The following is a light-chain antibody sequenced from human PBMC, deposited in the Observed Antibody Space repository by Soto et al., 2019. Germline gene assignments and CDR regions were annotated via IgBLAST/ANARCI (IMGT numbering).Light chain of an antibody. CDR3: QKYNSAPLT. Sequence: DVQMTQSPSSLSAFVGDRVTITCRASQGIAPDLAWFQQKPGKVPKLLIYATSTLQSGVPSRFSGSGSGTEFTLTINSLQPEDVGTYYCQKYNSAPLTFGGGTNVEIK. J-gene: IGKJ4*01. CDR2: ATS. V-gene: IGKV1-27*01. CDR1: QGIAPD.